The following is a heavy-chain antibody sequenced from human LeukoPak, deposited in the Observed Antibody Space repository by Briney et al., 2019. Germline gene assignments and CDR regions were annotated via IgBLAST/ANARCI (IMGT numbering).Heavy chain of an antibody. J-gene: IGHJ5*02. CDR2: INHSGST. CDR1: GGSFSGYY. D-gene: IGHD3-10*01. V-gene: IGHV4-34*01. Sequence: SETLSLTCPVYGGSFSGYYWSWIRQPPGKGLEWIGEINHSGSTNYNPSLKSRVTISVDTSKNQFSLKLSSVTAADTAVYYCARVLWFGELGHETKKFDPWGQGTLVTVSS. CDR3: ARVLWFGELGHETKKFDP.